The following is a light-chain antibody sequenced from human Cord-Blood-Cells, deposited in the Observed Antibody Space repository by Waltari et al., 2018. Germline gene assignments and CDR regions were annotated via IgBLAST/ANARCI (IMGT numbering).Light chain of an antibody. V-gene: IGKV1-39*01. CDR3: QQSYSTPYT. CDR2: TPS. CDR1: QSLTSH. J-gene: IGKJ2*01. Sequence: IQMTQPLHPLSASVGDRDTIPFRGRQSLTSHLNWNKRKPRKAPQLLIYTPSSLQSGVPSRFSGSRSGTDFTLTISSLQPEDFATYYCQQSYSTPYTFGQETKLEIK.